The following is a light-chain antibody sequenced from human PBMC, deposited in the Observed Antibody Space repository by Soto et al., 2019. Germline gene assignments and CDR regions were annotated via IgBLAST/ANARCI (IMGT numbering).Light chain of an antibody. CDR2: DAS. J-gene: IGKJ1*01. Sequence: DIQMSLSPSTLSASVGDRVTITCRASQSISSWLAWYQQKPGKAPKLLIYDASSLESGVPSRFSGSRSGTEFTLTISSLQPDDIATYYCQQYDTYWTFGQGTKVDIK. CDR3: QQYDTYWT. V-gene: IGKV1-5*01. CDR1: QSISSW.